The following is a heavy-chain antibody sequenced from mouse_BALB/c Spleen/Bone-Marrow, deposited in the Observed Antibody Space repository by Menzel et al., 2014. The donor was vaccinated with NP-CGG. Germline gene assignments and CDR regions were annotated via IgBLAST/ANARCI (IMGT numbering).Heavy chain of an antibody. CDR3: ASYCYGSSSFAY. J-gene: IGHJ3*01. Sequence: VQLQQSGAELVKPGASVKLSCTASGFNIEDTYIHWVKQRPEQGLEWIGRIDPANGNTKYDPKFQGKATITADNSSNTAYLQLSSLTFEDTAVYYCASYCYGSSSFAYWGQGTMVTVSA. D-gene: IGHD1-1*01. CDR1: GFNIEDTY. CDR2: IDPANGNT. V-gene: IGHV14-3*02.